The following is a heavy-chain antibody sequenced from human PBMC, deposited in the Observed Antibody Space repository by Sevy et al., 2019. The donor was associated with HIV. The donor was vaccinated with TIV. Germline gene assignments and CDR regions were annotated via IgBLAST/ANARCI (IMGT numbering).Heavy chain of an antibody. V-gene: IGHV3-30*03. CDR3: ARDRGEILSSAFDY. J-gene: IGHJ4*02. Sequence: GGSLRLSCAASGFSFSDYRMLWVRQAPGKGLEWVAVISYDGRNNKYNADSVKGRFTISRDNSKKTLYLQMNSLRAEDTAIYYCARDRGEILSSAFDYWGQGTLVTVSS. CDR1: GFSFSDYR. CDR2: ISYDGRNNK. D-gene: IGHD3-16*01.